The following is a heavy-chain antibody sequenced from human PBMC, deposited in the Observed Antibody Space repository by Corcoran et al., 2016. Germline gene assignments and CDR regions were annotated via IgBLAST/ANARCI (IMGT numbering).Heavy chain of an antibody. CDR3: AKDRRDYGDHPDAFDI. J-gene: IGHJ3*02. CDR2: IRYDGSNK. D-gene: IGHD4-17*01. Sequence: QVQLVESGGGVVQPGGSLRLSCAASGFTFSSYGMHWVRQAPGKGLEWVTFIRYDGSNKYYADSVEGRLTISRDNSKNTLYLQMNSLRAEDTAVYYCAKDRRDYGDHPDAFDIWGQGTMVTVSS. CDR1: GFTFSSYG. V-gene: IGHV3-30*02.